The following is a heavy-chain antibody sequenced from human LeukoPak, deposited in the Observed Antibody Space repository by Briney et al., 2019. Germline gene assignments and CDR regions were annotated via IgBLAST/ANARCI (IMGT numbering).Heavy chain of an antibody. V-gene: IGHV5-51*01. Sequence: GESLKISCQGSGYTFSSYWIGWVRQMPGKGLEWMGVIYPGDSDTRYGPSFQGQVTISADKSSSAAYLQWSSLKASDTATYYCARSRDSSSSCYFDNWGQGTLVTVSS. J-gene: IGHJ4*02. CDR1: GYTFSSYW. CDR2: IYPGDSDT. D-gene: IGHD6-13*01. CDR3: ARSRDSSSSCYFDN.